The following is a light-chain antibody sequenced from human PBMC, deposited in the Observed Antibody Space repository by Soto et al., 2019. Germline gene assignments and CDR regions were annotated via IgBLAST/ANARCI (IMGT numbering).Light chain of an antibody. CDR3: QQYGSSPT. J-gene: IGKJ1*01. V-gene: IGKV3-20*01. CDR2: GAS. CDR1: QSVSSSY. Sequence: EILFTQSPGTLSLSPGERATLSCRASQSVSSSYLAWYQQKPGKAPSLLIYGASSRATGIPDRLSGSGSGTDFTLTIRRLEPEDFAVYYCQQYGSSPTFGQGTKVDIK.